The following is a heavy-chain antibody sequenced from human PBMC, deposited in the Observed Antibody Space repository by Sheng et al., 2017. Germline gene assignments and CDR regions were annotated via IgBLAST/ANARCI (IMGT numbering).Heavy chain of an antibody. J-gene: IGHJ4*01. Sequence: EVQLLESGGGFVQPGGSLRLSCAASGFPFSMFAMSWVRQAPGKGLEWVSTISGTGEKIWDADSVKGRFTISRDNSKNTLYLQMNSLRAEDTAAYYCVQGNCGSDCYRRWGHGTLVTVSS. CDR3: VQGNCGSDCYRR. CDR2: ISGTGEKI. CDR1: GFPFSMFA. D-gene: IGHD2-21*01. V-gene: IGHV3-23*01.